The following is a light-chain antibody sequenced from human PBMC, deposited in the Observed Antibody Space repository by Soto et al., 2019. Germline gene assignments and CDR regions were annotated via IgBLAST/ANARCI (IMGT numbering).Light chain of an antibody. CDR2: SDN. V-gene: IGLV1-44*01. Sequence: QPVLTQPPSASGTPGQRVTISCSGRSSNIGVNAVNWYQQLPGTAPKLLMYSDNQRPSGVPDRFSGSKSGTSASLAISGLQSEDEADYYCALWDDSLNRWVFGGGTKLTVL. J-gene: IGLJ3*02. CDR3: ALWDDSLNRWV. CDR1: SSNIGVNA.